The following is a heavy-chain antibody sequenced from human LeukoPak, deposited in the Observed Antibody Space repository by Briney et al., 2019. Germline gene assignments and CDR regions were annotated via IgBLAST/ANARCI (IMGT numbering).Heavy chain of an antibody. CDR2: IRDKASSYAT. Sequence: PGGSLRLSCAASGFTFGGSAIHWVRQASGKGLEWVGRIRDKASSYATAYIASVKGRFTISRDDSKNTAYLQMSSLKTEDTAVYYCTRWDCTTTGCYPFDYWGQGTLVTVSS. D-gene: IGHD2-2*01. J-gene: IGHJ4*02. V-gene: IGHV3-73*01. CDR1: GFTFGGSA. CDR3: TRWDCTTTGCYPFDY.